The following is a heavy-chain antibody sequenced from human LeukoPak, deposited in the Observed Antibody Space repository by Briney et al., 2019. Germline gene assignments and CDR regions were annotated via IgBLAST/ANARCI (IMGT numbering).Heavy chain of an antibody. CDR3: ARDELMGAATFDY. CDR2: ISYDGSNK. Sequence: GGSLRLSCAASGFTVSSNYMSWVRQAPGKGLEWVAVISYDGSNKYYADSVKGRFTISRDNSKNTLYLQMNSLRAEDTAVYYCARDELMGAATFDYWGQGTLVTVSS. J-gene: IGHJ4*02. V-gene: IGHV3-30-3*01. CDR1: GFTVSSNY. D-gene: IGHD1-26*01.